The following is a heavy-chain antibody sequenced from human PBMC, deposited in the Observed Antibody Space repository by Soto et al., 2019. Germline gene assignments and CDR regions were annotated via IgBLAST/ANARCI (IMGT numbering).Heavy chain of an antibody. Sequence: EVPLVESGGGLVQPGGSLRLSCAASGFTFSSYSMNWVRQAPGKGLEWVSYFSSSSSTIYYADSVKGRFTISRDNAKNSLYLQMTSLRDEDTAVYYCAREGYPFDYWGQGTLVTVSS. V-gene: IGHV3-48*02. CDR1: GFTFSSYS. D-gene: IGHD5-12*01. J-gene: IGHJ4*02. CDR2: FSSSSSTI. CDR3: AREGYPFDY.